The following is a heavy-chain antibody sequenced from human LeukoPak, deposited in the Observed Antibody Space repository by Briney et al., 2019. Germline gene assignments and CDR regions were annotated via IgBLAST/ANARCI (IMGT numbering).Heavy chain of an antibody. CDR2: IRSKANSYAT. D-gene: IGHD3-10*01. V-gene: IGHV3-73*01. CDR3: VVKGSYGSPPTVDY. CDR1: GFTFSGSA. Sequence: GGSLRLSCAASGFTFSGSAMHWVRQASGKGLEWVGRIRSKANSYATAYAASVKGRFTISRDDSKNTAYLQMNSLKTEDTAVYYCVVKGSYGSPPTVDYWGQGTLVTVSS. J-gene: IGHJ4*02.